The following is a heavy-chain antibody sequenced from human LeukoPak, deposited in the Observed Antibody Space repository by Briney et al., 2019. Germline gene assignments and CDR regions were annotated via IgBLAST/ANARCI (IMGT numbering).Heavy chain of an antibody. J-gene: IGHJ4*02. D-gene: IGHD3-10*01. V-gene: IGHV3-48*04. Sequence: PGGSLRLSCAASGFTFSSYSMNWVRQAPGKGLEWVSYISSSSSTIYYADSVKGRFTISRDNAKNSLYLQMNSLRAEDTAVYYCARGSSITMVRGVITFDYWGQGTLVTVSS. CDR3: ARGSSITMVRGVITFDY. CDR2: ISSSSSTI. CDR1: GFTFSSYS.